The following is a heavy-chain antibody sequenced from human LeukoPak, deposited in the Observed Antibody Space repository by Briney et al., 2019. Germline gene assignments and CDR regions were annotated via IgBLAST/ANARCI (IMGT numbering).Heavy chain of an antibody. Sequence: SETLSLTCTVSGGSISSYHWSWIRQPAGKGLEWIGRVFRSGTTDYNPSLKSRVMISVDTSKNQFSLKLSSVTAADTAVYYCSRDNGMVIEYNYMDVWGTRATVTVSS. CDR3: SRDNGMVIEYNYMDV. CDR2: VFRSGTT. CDR1: GGSISSYH. J-gene: IGHJ6*03. V-gene: IGHV4-4*07. D-gene: IGHD2-8*01.